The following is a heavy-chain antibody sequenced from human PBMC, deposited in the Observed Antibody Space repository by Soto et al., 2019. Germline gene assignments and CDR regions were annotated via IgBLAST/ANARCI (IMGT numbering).Heavy chain of an antibody. D-gene: IGHD4-17*01. CDR3: ARSAYGDYFYYYYMDV. J-gene: IGHJ6*03. V-gene: IGHV3-74*01. Sequence: EVQLVESGGGLVQPGGSQRLSCAASGFTFSSYWMHWVRQAPGKGLVWVSRINSDGSTTNYADSVKGRFTISRDIAKNTLYRQMKSLRAEDTAVYYCARSAYGDYFYYYYMDVWGKGTTVNVSS. CDR1: GFTFSSYW. CDR2: INSDGSTT.